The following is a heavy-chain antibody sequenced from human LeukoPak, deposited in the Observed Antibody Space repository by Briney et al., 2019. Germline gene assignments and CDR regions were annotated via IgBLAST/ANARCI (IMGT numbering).Heavy chain of an antibody. CDR2: ISSIGDST. D-gene: IGHD2-2*01. CDR3: AKADCSSSVCHVKDY. CDR1: GFTVSSSY. V-gene: IGHV3-23*01. Sequence: GGSLRLSCAASGFTVSSSYMSWVRQAPGKGLEWVSTISSIGDSTNYADSVKGRFTISRDNSKNALFLQMNSLRAEDTAVYYCAKADCSSSVCHVKDYWGQGTLVTVSS. J-gene: IGHJ4*02.